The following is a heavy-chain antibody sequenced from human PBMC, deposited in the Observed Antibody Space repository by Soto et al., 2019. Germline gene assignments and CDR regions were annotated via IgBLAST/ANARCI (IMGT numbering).Heavy chain of an antibody. Sequence: PSETLSLTCTVSGGSIGSGGYYWSWIRQHPGKGLEWIGYIYYSGSTYYNPSLKSRVTISVDTSKNQFSLKLSSVTAADTAVYYCARVRNDYGDYDYYYYYMEVWGKGTTVTVSS. D-gene: IGHD4-17*01. CDR3: ARVRNDYGDYDYYYYYMEV. J-gene: IGHJ6*03. V-gene: IGHV4-31*03. CDR1: GGSIGSGGYY. CDR2: IYYSGST.